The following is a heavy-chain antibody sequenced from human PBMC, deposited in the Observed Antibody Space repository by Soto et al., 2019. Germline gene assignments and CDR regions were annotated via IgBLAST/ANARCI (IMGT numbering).Heavy chain of an antibody. CDR1: GFTFSSFA. V-gene: IGHV3-23*01. D-gene: IGHD3-3*01. Sequence: EMQLLESGGGLVQPGGSLRLSCAASGFTFSSFAMSWVRQAPGKGLDWVSAISGSGGSTYSADSVKGRFTISRDNSKNTLYLQMSSLRAEDTAVYYCAKDGFEDYGLEVWGQGTTVTVSS. CDR2: ISGSGGST. J-gene: IGHJ6*02. CDR3: AKDGFEDYGLEV.